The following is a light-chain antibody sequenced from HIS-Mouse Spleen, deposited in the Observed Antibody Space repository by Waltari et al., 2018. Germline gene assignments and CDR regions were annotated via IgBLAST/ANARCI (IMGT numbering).Light chain of an antibody. CDR2: DKN. Sequence: SSELTQDPAVSVALGKTVRITCQGDSLRSYSASWYQQKPGQAPVLVIHDKNDRPSGIPSRFSGSSAGNTASLTITGAQAEDEADYYCNARDSSGNHLVVFGGGTKLTVL. CDR3: NARDSSGNHLVV. CDR1: SLRSYS. J-gene: IGLJ2*01. V-gene: IGLV3-19*01.